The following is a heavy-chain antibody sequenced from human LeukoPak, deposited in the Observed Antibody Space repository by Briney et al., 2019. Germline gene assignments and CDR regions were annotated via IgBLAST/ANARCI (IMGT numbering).Heavy chain of an antibody. Sequence: PGRSLRLSCAASGFTFDDYAMHWVRQAPGKGLEWVSGISWNSDMIGFADSVKGRFTISRDNAKNSLYLQMNSLRAEDTAVYYCAELGITMIGGVWGKGTTVTISS. CDR2: ISWNSDMI. CDR1: GFTFDDYA. V-gene: IGHV3-9*01. CDR3: AELGITMIGGV. J-gene: IGHJ6*04. D-gene: IGHD3-10*02.